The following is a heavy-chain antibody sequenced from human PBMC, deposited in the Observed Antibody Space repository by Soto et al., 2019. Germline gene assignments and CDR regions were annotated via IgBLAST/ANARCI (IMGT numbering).Heavy chain of an antibody. CDR1: WFTVSSNY. CDR2: ISSSSSYI. Sequence: GGSLRLSCAASWFTVSSNYMSWVRQAPGKGLEWVSSISSSSSYIYYADSVKGRFTISRDNAKNSLYLQMNSLRAEDTAVYYCARDYGCSGGSCYSYYYYYYMDVWGKGTTVTVSS. V-gene: IGHV3-21*01. CDR3: ARDYGCSGGSCYSYYYYYYMDV. D-gene: IGHD2-15*01. J-gene: IGHJ6*03.